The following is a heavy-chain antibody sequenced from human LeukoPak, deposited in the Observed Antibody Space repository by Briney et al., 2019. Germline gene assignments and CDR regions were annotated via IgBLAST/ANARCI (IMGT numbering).Heavy chain of an antibody. J-gene: IGHJ4*02. CDR2: IYSGGST. CDR3: ARGLGYCTSTTCILPFDY. D-gene: IGHD2-2*01. V-gene: IGHV3-53*01. Sequence: PGGSLRLSCSASGFTVSTYYMTWVRQAPGKGLECVSVIYSGGSTYYADSVKGRFTVSRANSKNTLYLQMNSLRAEDTAMYYCARGLGYCTSTTCILPFDYGGEGTLVAVSS. CDR1: GFTVSTYY.